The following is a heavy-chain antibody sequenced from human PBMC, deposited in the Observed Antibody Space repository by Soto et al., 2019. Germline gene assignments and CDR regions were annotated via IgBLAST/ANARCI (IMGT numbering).Heavy chain of an antibody. J-gene: IGHJ6*02. CDR3: ARDQPAAILYYYYYGMDV. CDR2: ISSSSSYI. Sequence: GGSLRLSCAASGFTFSSYSMNWVRQAPGKGLEWVSSISSSSSYIYYADSVKGRFTISRDNAKNSLYPQMNSLRAEDTAVYYCARDQPAAILYYYYYGMDVWGQGTTVTVSS. D-gene: IGHD2-2*02. CDR1: GFTFSSYS. V-gene: IGHV3-21*01.